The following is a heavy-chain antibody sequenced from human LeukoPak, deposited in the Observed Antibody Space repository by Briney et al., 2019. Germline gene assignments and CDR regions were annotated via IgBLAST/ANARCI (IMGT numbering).Heavy chain of an antibody. V-gene: IGHV4-59*01. CDR3: ARGDSSYYYYYMDV. CDR2: IYYSGST. J-gene: IGHJ6*03. CDR1: GGSISSYY. D-gene: IGHD3-22*01. Sequence: SETLSLTCTVSGGSISSYYWSWIRQPPGKGLEWIGYIYYSGSTNYNPSLKSRVTISVDTSKNQFSLKLSSVTAADTAVYYCARGDSSYYYYYMDVWGKGTTVTVSS.